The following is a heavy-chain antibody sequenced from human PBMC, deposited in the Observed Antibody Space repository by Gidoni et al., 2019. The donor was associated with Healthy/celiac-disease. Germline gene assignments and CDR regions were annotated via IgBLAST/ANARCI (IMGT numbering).Heavy chain of an antibody. D-gene: IGHD2-15*01. CDR3: ASSLTDGGNIDY. CDR1: GSTFSSYA. V-gene: IGHV3-30-3*01. CDR2: ISYDGSNK. J-gene: IGHJ4*02. Sequence: QVQLVESGGGVVQPGRSLRLSCAASGSTFSSYAMHWVRQAPGKGLEWVAVISYDGSNKYYTDSVKGRFTISRDNSKNTLYLQMNSLRAEDTAVYYCASSLTDGGNIDYWGQGTLVTVSS.